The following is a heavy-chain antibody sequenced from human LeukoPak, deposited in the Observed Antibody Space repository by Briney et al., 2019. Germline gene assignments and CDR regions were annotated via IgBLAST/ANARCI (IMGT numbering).Heavy chain of an antibody. CDR2: IYHSGST. CDR3: ARTAEGFDY. CDR1: GGSISSGGYY. J-gene: IGHJ4*02. V-gene: IGHV4-39*07. Sequence: SETLSLTCTVSGGSISSGGYYWGWIRQSPGKGLEWIGYIYHSGSTYYNPSLKSRVTISVDRSKNQFSLKLSSVTAADTAVYYCARTAEGFDYWGQGTLVTVSS.